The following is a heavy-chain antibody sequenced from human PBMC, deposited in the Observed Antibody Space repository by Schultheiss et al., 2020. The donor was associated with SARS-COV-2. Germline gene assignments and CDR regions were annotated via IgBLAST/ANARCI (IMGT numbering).Heavy chain of an antibody. CDR1: GFTFSSYN. J-gene: IGHJ4*02. CDR3: ARVGYGSSSQFDY. Sequence: GVSLRLSCVVSGFTFSSYNMKWVRQAPGKGLEWVASISTSSSYIHYADSVKGRFTISRDNAKNSLYLQMSSLRVEDTALYYCARVGYGSSSQFDYWGQGTLVTVSS. D-gene: IGHD6-6*01. V-gene: IGHV3-21*06. CDR2: ISTSSSYI.